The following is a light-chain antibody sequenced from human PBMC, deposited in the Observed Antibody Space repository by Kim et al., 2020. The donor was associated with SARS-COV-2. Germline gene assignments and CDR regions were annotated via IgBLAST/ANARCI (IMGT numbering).Light chain of an antibody. Sequence: SYELTQPLSVSVAQGQTARITCGGNNIRSKSVYWYQQKPGQAPVLVIYRDDNRPSGIPERFSGSNSGNTATLSISRAQAGDEADYYCQVWDSSTEVFGGGTQLTVL. CDR3: QVWDSSTEV. J-gene: IGLJ3*02. CDR2: RDD. CDR1: NIRSKS. V-gene: IGLV3-9*01.